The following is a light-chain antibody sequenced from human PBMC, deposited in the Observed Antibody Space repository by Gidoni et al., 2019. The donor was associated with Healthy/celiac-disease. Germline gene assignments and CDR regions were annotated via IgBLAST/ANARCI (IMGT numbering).Light chain of an antibody. V-gene: IGKV3-11*01. CDR3: QQRSYWPPT. CDR2: ASS. CDR1: QSVSSY. Sequence: EIVLTHSPATLSLSPGERATLYCRASQSVSSYLAWYQQKPGQAPRLLLYASSNRATGIPARFSGSGSGTDFTLTISSLEPEDFAVYYCQQRSYWPPTFGQGTKVEIK. J-gene: IGKJ1*01.